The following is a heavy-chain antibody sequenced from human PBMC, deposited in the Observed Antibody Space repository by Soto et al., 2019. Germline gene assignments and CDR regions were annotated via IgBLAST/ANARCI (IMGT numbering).Heavy chain of an antibody. V-gene: IGHV2-5*01. Sequence: SCPTLVNPTQTLTLTCTFSVFSLSTRGVGVGWIRQPPGKALEWLALIYWNDDKRYSPSLKSRLTITKDTSKNQVVLTMTNMDPVDTATYYCARTGLYYDFWSGPLDYWGQGTLVTV. D-gene: IGHD3-3*01. CDR2: IYWNDDK. CDR1: VFSLSTRGVG. J-gene: IGHJ4*02. CDR3: ARTGLYYDFWSGPLDY.